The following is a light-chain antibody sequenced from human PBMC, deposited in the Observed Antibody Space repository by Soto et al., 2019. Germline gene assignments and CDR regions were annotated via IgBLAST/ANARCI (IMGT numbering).Light chain of an antibody. CDR3: QQYNSYSRT. CDR2: DAS. Sequence: DIQMTQSPSTLSASVGDRVTITCRASQSISSWLAWYQQKPGKAPKLLIYDASCLESGVPSRFSGSGSGTEFTLTISSLQPDDFATYYCQQYNSYSRTFGQGNKGEIK. V-gene: IGKV1-5*01. CDR1: QSISSW. J-gene: IGKJ1*01.